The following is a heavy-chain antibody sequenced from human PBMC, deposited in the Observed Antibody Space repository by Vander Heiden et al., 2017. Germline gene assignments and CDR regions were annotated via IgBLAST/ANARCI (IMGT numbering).Heavy chain of an antibody. CDR1: GFTFSSYA. D-gene: IGHD4-17*01. J-gene: IGHJ4*02. CDR3: ARDLKTTRTFDY. CDR2: ISYDGSNK. V-gene: IGHV3-30-3*01. Sequence: GFTFSSYAMHWVRQAPGKGLEWVAVISYDGSNKYYADSVKGRFTISRDNSNNTLYLQMNSLRAEDTAVYYCARDLKTTRTFDYWGQGTLVTVSS.